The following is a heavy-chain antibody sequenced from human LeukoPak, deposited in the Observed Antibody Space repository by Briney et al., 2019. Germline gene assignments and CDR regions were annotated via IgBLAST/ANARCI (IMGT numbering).Heavy chain of an antibody. D-gene: IGHD2-2*01. CDR1: GGSISSCGYY. J-gene: IGHJ5*02. V-gene: IGHV4-31*03. Sequence: SETLSLTCTVSGGSISSCGYYWSWIRQHPGKGLEWIGYIYYSGSTYYNPSLKSRVTISVDTSKNQFSLKLSSVTAADTAVYYCARQTVDIVVVPAAIWFDPWGQGTLVTVSS. CDR3: ARQTVDIVVVPAAIWFDP. CDR2: IYYSGST.